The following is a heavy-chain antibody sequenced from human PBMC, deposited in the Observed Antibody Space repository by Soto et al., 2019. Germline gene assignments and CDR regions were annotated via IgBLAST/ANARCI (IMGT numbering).Heavy chain of an antibody. CDR1: GGSISSYY. J-gene: IGHJ3*02. Sequence: QVQLQESGPGLVKPSETLSLTCTVSGGSISSYYWSWIRQPPGKGLEWIGYIYYSGSTNYNPSLKSRVTISVDTSKNQFSLKLSSVTAADTAVYYCARSGYCSGGSCHDAFDIWGQGTMVTVSS. CDR3: ARSGYCSGGSCHDAFDI. D-gene: IGHD2-15*01. V-gene: IGHV4-59*08. CDR2: IYYSGST.